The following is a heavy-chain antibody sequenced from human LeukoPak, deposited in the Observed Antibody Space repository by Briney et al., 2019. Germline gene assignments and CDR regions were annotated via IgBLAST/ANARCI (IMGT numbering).Heavy chain of an antibody. Sequence: ASVKVSCKASGGTFSSYTISWVRQAPGQGLEWMGRIIPILGIANYAQKFQGRVTITADESTNTAYMELSSLRSEDTAVYYCARDNGNYDYVWGSYRYGLFDYWGQGTLVTVSS. D-gene: IGHD3-16*02. CDR2: IIPILGIA. CDR1: GGTFSSYT. V-gene: IGHV1-69*04. CDR3: ARDNGNYDYVWGSYRYGLFDY. J-gene: IGHJ4*02.